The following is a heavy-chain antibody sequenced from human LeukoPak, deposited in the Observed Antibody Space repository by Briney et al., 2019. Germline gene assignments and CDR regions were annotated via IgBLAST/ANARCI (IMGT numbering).Heavy chain of an antibody. CDR1: GFTFSSYG. J-gene: IGHJ4*02. CDR2: IRYDGSNK. V-gene: IGHV3-30*02. D-gene: IGHD1-26*01. CDR3: AKLRFSSGSYGDY. Sequence: GGPLRLSCAASGFTFSSYGMHWVRQAPGKGLEWVAFIRYDGSNKYYADSVKGRFTISRDNSKNTLYLQMNSLRAEDTAVYYCAKLRFSSGSYGDYWGQGTLVTVSS.